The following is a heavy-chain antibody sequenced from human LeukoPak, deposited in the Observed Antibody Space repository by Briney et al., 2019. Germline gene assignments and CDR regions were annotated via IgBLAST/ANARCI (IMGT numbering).Heavy chain of an antibody. CDR2: ISSSGSTI. V-gene: IGHV3-48*04. CDR3: ARCGLPGMWLPPSY. Sequence: GGSLRLSCAASGFTFTSYAMSWVRQAPGKGLEWVSYISSSGSTIYYADSVKGRFTISRDNAKNSLYLQMNSLRAEDTAVYYCARCGLPGMWLPPSYWGQGTLVTVSS. D-gene: IGHD5-12*01. J-gene: IGHJ4*02. CDR1: GFTFTSYA.